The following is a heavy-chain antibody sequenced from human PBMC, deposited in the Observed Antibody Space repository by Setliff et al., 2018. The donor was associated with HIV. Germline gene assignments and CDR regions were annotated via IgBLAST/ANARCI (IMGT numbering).Heavy chain of an antibody. CDR1: GGSINSGSYY. V-gene: IGHV4-61*09. D-gene: IGHD6-19*01. J-gene: IGHJ5*02. CDR3: ARGRTQWPNYNYFDP. Sequence: SETLSLTCTVSGGSINSGSYYWNWIRQPAGKGLEWIGHIYASGSTNYNPSLKSRVTISVDTSKSQFSLKLSSLTAADTAVYYCARGRTQWPNYNYFDPWGLGTLVTVSS. CDR2: IYASGST.